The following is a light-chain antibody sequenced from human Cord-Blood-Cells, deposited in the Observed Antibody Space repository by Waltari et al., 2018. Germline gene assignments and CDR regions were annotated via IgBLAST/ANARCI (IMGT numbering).Light chain of an antibody. CDR1: SSDVGGYNY. V-gene: IGLV2-14*01. CDR2: DVS. J-gene: IGLJ2*01. CDR3: SSYTSSSTLV. Sequence: QSALTQPASVAASPGQSITISCTGTSSDVGGYNYVSWYQQHAGKAPKLMIYDVSKRPSGVSNRFSGYKSGNTASLTISGLQAEDEADYYCSSYTSSSTLVFGGGTKLTVL.